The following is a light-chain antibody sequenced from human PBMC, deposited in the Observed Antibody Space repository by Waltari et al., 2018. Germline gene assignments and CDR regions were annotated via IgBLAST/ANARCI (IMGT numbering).Light chain of an antibody. CDR3: FSAADNNWV. V-gene: IGLV3-27*01. Sequence: SYELTQPSSVSVSPGQTAKIPCSGALLAKKSDRWFQQKPGQAPLLLIDEDSERPSENPGRFSGSSSGTTVTLTITGAHVDDEADYYCFSAADNNWVFGGGTKLTVL. CDR1: LLAKKS. J-gene: IGLJ3*02. CDR2: EDS.